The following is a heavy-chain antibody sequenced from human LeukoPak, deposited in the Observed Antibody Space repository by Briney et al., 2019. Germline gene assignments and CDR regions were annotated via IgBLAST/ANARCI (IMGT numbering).Heavy chain of an antibody. CDR2: ISSSSSTI. Sequence: GGSLRPSCAASGFTFSSYSMNWVRQAPGKGLEWVSYISSSSSTIYYADSVKGRFTISRDNAKNSLYLQMNSLRAEDTAVYYCARVAREWFGEFPSSDAFDIWGQGTMVTVSS. J-gene: IGHJ3*02. V-gene: IGHV3-48*04. D-gene: IGHD3-10*01. CDR1: GFTFSSYS. CDR3: ARVAREWFGEFPSSDAFDI.